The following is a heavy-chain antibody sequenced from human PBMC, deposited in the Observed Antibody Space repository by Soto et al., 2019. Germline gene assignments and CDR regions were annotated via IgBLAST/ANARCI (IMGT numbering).Heavy chain of an antibody. V-gene: IGHV1-46*01. CDR2: INPSGGST. CDR1: GYAFTSYY. CDR3: AGGLSKIALRHFDSISNYFGMDV. J-gene: IGHJ6*02. Sequence: ASVKVSCKASGYAFTSYYMHWVRQAPGQGLEWMGIINPSGGSTSYAQKFQGRVTMTRDTATSTVYMELSSLRSDDTAVYYCAGGLSKIALRHFDSISNYFGMDVWGQGTTVTVSS. D-gene: IGHD3-9*01.